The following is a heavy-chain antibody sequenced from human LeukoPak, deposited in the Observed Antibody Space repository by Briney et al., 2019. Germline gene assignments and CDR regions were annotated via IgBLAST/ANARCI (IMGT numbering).Heavy chain of an antibody. CDR2: INPNSGGT. Sequence: ASVKVSCKASGYTFTDYYIHWVRQAPGQGLEWMGWINPNSGGTNHAQKFQGRVTMTRDTPISTAYMELSRLRSDDTAVYYCARDYGSSGYPRTNAFDIWGQGTMVTVSS. CDR1: GYTFTDYY. V-gene: IGHV1-2*02. CDR3: ARDYGSSGYPRTNAFDI. J-gene: IGHJ3*02. D-gene: IGHD3-22*01.